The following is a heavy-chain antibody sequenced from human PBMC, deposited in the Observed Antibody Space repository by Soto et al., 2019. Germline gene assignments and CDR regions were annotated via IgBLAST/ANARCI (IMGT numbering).Heavy chain of an antibody. CDR2: IIPIFGTA. J-gene: IGHJ6*02. D-gene: IGHD5-12*01. Sequence: SVKVSCKASGGTFSSYAISWVRQAPGQGLEWMGGIIPIFGTANYAQKFQGRVTITADESTSTAYMELSSLRSEDTAVYYCARHGLPVRDGYNFWDYYYYGMDVWGQGTTVTVSS. V-gene: IGHV1-69*13. CDR1: GGTFSSYA. CDR3: ARHGLPVRDGYNFWDYYYYGMDV.